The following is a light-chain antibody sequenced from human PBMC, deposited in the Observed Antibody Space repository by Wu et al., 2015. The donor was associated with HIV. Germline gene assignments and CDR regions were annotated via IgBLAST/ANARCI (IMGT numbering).Light chain of an antibody. CDR1: QSIGRN. V-gene: IGKV3-15*01. CDR3: QQYNNWPPLT. Sequence: EIVMTQSPATLSVSPGERVTLSCRASQSIGRNLAWYQQKPGQAPRLLIYAASTRATGIPARFSGSGSGTEFTLTISSMQSEDFAVYYCQQYNNWPPLTFGGGTKVEIK. J-gene: IGKJ4*01. CDR2: AAS.